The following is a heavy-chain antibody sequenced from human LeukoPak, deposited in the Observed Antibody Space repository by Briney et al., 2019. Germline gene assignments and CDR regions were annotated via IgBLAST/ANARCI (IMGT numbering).Heavy chain of an antibody. J-gene: IGHJ5*02. D-gene: IGHD1-26*01. CDR1: GDSFRTYY. CDR2: IYHDGST. CDR3: ARGQGATVPQVGKNWFDP. V-gene: IGHV4-59*12. Sequence: TSETLSLTCTVSGDSFRTYYWSWIRQPPGKGLEWIAYIYHDGSTNYNPSRKSRVILSVDTSKNQFFLKLISVTVADTAVYYCARGQGATVPQVGKNWFDPWGQGTRVTVSS.